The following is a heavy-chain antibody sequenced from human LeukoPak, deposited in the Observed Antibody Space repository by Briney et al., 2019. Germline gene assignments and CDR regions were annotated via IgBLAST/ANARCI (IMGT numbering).Heavy chain of an antibody. V-gene: IGHV3-23*01. CDR1: GFTFSSYA. CDR2: ISGSGGST. J-gene: IGHJ6*03. Sequence: PGGSLRLSCAASGFTFSSYAMSWVRQAPGKGLEWVSAISGSGGSTYYADSVKGRFTISRDNSKNTLYLQMNSLRAEDTAVYYCAKAGPRDKYCSGGSCTGYYYYYYMDVWGKGTTVTVSS. D-gene: IGHD2-15*01. CDR3: AKAGPRDKYCSGGSCTGYYYYYYMDV.